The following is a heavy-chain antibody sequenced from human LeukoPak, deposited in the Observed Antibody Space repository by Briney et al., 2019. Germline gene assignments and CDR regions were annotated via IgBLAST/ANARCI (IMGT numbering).Heavy chain of an antibody. CDR2: INWNGGST. J-gene: IGHJ4*02. V-gene: IGHV3-20*04. D-gene: IGHD3-16*01. CDR3: VTGYGLLGY. CDR1: GFTFSSYA. Sequence: PGGSLRLSCAASGFTFSSYAMSWVRQSPGKGLEWVSGINWNGGSTGYADSVKGRFTISRDNAKNSLHLQMNSLRADDTAFYYCVTGYGLLGYWGQGTLVTVSS.